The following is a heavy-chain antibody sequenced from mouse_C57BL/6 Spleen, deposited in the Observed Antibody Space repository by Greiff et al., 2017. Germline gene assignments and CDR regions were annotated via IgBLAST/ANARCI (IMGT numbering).Heavy chain of an antibody. CDR2: IDPENGDT. CDR3: TLRIYYGFAY. D-gene: IGHD2-1*01. Sequence: VQLQQSGAELVRPGASVKLSCTASGFNIKDDYMHWVKQRPEQGLEWIGWIDPENGDTEYASKFQGKATITADTSSNTAYLQLSSLTSEDTAVYYCTLRIYYGFAYWGQGTLVTVSA. J-gene: IGHJ3*01. V-gene: IGHV14-4*01. CDR1: GFNIKDDY.